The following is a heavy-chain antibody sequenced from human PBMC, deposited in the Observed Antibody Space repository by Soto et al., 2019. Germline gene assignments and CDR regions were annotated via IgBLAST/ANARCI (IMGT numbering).Heavy chain of an antibody. D-gene: IGHD3-10*01. J-gene: IGHJ6*02. CDR1: GFTFSSYW. CDR3: AAYEGLLWLGAVGDGMDV. V-gene: IGHV3-7*01. CDR2: IKQDGSEK. Sequence: GGSLSLSCAASGFTFSSYWMSWVRQAPGKGLEWVANIKQDGSEKYYVDSVKGRFTISRDNAKNSLYLQMNSLRAEDTAVYYCAAYEGLLWLGAVGDGMDVWGQGTTVTVSS.